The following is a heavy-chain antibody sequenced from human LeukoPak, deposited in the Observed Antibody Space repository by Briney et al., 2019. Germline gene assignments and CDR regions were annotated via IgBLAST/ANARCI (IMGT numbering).Heavy chain of an antibody. CDR1: GFTFSDYN. Sequence: PGGSLRLSCAASGFTFSDYNMNWVRQAPGKGLEWVSSISSSSSYIYYADSLKGRFTISRDNAKNSLYLQMNSLRAEDTAVYYCARPQGGRQLWLHFDYWGRGTLVTVSS. CDR2: ISSSSSYI. D-gene: IGHD5-18*01. CDR3: ARPQGGRQLWLHFDY. J-gene: IGHJ4*02. V-gene: IGHV3-21*01.